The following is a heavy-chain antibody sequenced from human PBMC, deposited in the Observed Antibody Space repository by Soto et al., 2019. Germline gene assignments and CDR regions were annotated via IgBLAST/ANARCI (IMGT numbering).Heavy chain of an antibody. CDR2: INAGNGNT. Sequence: ASVKVSCKASGYTFTSYAMHWVRQAPGQRLEWMGWINAGNGNTKYSQKFQGRVTITRDTSASTAYMELSSLRSEDTAVYYCAIEADSSGYYWVNWFDPWGQGTLVTVSS. CDR1: GYTFTSYA. J-gene: IGHJ5*02. D-gene: IGHD3-22*01. CDR3: AIEADSSGYYWVNWFDP. V-gene: IGHV1-3*01.